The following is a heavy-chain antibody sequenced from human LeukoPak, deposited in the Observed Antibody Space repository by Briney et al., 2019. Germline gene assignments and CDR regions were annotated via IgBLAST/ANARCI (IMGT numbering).Heavy chain of an antibody. CDR3: AKDRGTVTHFDY. D-gene: IGHD1-1*01. Sequence: GGSLRLSCAASGFTFSSYAMHWVRQAPGKGLEWAAVISYDGSNKYYADSVKGRFTISRDNSKNTLYLQMNSLRAEDTAVYYCAKDRGTVTHFDYWGQGTLVTVSS. V-gene: IGHV3-30-3*01. CDR2: ISYDGSNK. CDR1: GFTFSSYA. J-gene: IGHJ4*02.